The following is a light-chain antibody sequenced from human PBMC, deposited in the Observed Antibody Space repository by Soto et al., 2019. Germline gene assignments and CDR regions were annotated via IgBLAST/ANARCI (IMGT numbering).Light chain of an antibody. CDR1: QSVRSSY. CDR2: GAS. CDR3: QQYGSSPLT. J-gene: IGKJ4*01. Sequence: IVLTQSPGTLSLSPGERATLSCRASQSVRSSYLAWYQQKPGQAPRLLIYGASSRATGIPDRFSGSGSGTDFTRTISRLEPEDFAVYYCQQYGSSPLTFVGETKVEIK. V-gene: IGKV3-20*01.